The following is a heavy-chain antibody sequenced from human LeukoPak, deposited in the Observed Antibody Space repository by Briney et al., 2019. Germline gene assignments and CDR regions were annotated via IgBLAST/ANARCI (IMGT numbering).Heavy chain of an antibody. CDR1: GYTFTVYY. D-gene: IGHD3-10*01. Sequence: ASVTVSFRASGYTFTVYYIHWVRQAPGQGLEWMGWINPNSGGTNYAQKFQGRVTITRDTSISTAYMELSRLRSDDTAVYYCARDQTYYYGSGCYGWWGQGTLVTVSS. J-gene: IGHJ4*02. V-gene: IGHV1-2*02. CDR2: INPNSGGT. CDR3: ARDQTYYYGSGCYGW.